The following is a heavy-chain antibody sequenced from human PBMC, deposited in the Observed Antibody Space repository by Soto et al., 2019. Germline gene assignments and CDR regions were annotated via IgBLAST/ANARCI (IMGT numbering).Heavy chain of an antibody. CDR2: INHSGST. V-gene: IGHV4-4*02. J-gene: IGHJ4*02. D-gene: IGHD3-22*01. CDR3: ARVTYYDSSGYYPYYFDY. Sequence: PSETLSLTCAVSGGSFTSNNWWTWVRQPPGQGLEWIGEINHSGSTNYNPSLKSRVTISVDTSKNQFSLKLSSVTAADTAVYYCARVTYYDSSGYYPYYFDYWGQGTLVTVSS. CDR1: GGSFTSNNW.